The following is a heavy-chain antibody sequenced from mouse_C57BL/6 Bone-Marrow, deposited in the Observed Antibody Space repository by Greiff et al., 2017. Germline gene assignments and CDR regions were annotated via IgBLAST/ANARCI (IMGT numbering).Heavy chain of an antibody. CDR2: INPSTGGT. V-gene: IGHV1-42*01. CDR1: GYSFTGYY. Sequence: VQLKESGHELVKPGASVKISCKASGYSFTGYYMNWVKQSPEKSLEWIGEINPSTGGTTYNQKFKAKATLTVDKSSSTAYMQLKSLTSEDSAVYYCARRTGNFDYWGQGTTLTVSS. J-gene: IGHJ2*01. D-gene: IGHD4-1*01. CDR3: ARRTGNFDY.